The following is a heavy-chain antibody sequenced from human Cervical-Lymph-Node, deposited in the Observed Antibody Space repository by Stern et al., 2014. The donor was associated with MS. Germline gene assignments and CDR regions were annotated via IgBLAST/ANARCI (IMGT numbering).Heavy chain of an antibody. Sequence: VKLQESGPGLVKPSQTLSLTCTVSGGSISRGVSYWSWIRQRPGKGLEWIGYIYYSGSTFYTPSLKSRMTISVDTSKNQFSLMLTSVTAADTAVYYCARYYQLPPYYFDHWGQGTLVIVSS. J-gene: IGHJ4*02. V-gene: IGHV4-31*03. CDR3: ARYYQLPPYYFDH. CDR1: GGSISRGVSY. D-gene: IGHD2-2*01. CDR2: IYYSGST.